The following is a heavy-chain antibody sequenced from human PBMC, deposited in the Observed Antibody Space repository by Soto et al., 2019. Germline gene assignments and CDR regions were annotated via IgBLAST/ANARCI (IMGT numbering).Heavy chain of an antibody. Sequence: GGSLRLSCAASGFTFSSYAMHWVRQAPGKGLEWVAVISYDGSNKYYADSVKGRFTISRDNSKNTLYLQMNSLRAEDTAVYYCARESIAGRHYYYYYGMDVWGQGTTVTVSS. V-gene: IGHV3-30-3*01. D-gene: IGHD6-6*01. CDR1: GFTFSSYA. J-gene: IGHJ6*02. CDR2: ISYDGSNK. CDR3: ARESIAGRHYYYYYGMDV.